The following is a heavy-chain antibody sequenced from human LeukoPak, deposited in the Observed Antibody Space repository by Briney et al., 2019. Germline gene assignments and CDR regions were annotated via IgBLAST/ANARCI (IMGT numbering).Heavy chain of an antibody. CDR1: GGSISSSSYY. J-gene: IGHJ4*02. Sequence: SETLSLTCTVSGGSISSSSYYWGWIRQPPGKGLEWIGSIYYSGSTYYNPSLKSRVTISVDTSKNQFSLKLSSVTAADTAVYYCARRPRDSSGYYFDYWGQGTLVTVSS. CDR3: ARRPRDSSGYYFDY. D-gene: IGHD3-22*01. V-gene: IGHV4-39*01. CDR2: IYYSGST.